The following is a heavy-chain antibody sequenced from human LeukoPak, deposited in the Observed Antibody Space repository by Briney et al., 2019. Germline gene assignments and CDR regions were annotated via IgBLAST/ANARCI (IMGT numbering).Heavy chain of an antibody. J-gene: IGHJ4*02. CDR3: ATTGYCSGGSCYPHRTFDY. CDR1: GGSFSGYY. D-gene: IGHD2-15*01. CDR2: INHSGST. V-gene: IGHV4-34*01. Sequence: SETLSLTCAVYGGSFSGYYWSWIRQPPGKGLEWIGEINHSGSTNYNASLKSRVTISVDTSKNQFSLKLSSVTAADTAVYYCATTGYCSGGSCYPHRTFDYWGQGTLVTVSS.